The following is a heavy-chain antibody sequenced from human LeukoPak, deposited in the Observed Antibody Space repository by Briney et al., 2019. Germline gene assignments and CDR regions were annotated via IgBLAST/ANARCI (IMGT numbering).Heavy chain of an antibody. CDR1: GFTSRSYG. Sequence: GGSLSLSCALSGFTSRSYGMSWGRAAPGGGVEWVSGISGSGGGTYSADSVKGRFTISTDNSKNTLYLQMNSLRAEDTSVYYCAKGGGYSLWPMARTDYYYYMDVWGKGTTVTISS. CDR3: AKGGGYSLWPMARTDYYYYMDV. J-gene: IGHJ6*03. V-gene: IGHV3-23*01. CDR2: ISGSGGGT. D-gene: IGHD5-18*01.